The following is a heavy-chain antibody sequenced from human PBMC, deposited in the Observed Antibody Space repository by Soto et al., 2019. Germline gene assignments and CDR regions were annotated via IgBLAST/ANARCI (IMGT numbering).Heavy chain of an antibody. J-gene: IGHJ6*02. CDR3: ARIYSFNYYGMDV. CDR1: GGSISSSNW. Sequence: SETLSLTCAVSGGSISSSNWWSWVRQPPGKGLEWIGEIYHSGSTNYNPSLKSRVTISVDKSKNQFSLKLSSVTAADTAVYYCARIYSFNYYGMDVWGQGTTVTVSS. D-gene: IGHD4-4*01. V-gene: IGHV4-4*02. CDR2: IYHSGST.